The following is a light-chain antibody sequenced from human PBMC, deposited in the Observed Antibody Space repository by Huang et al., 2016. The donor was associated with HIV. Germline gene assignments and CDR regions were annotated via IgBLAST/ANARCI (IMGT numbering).Light chain of an antibody. Sequence: EIVLPQSPGTLSLSPGERATLSCRASQSINSDYLAWYQQRPGQAPRLLIYGASSRATGIPDRFSGSGSGTDFTLTISRLEPQDFAVYYCQQYGSSPQTFGQGTKVEI. CDR1: QSINSDY. CDR3: QQYGSSPQT. CDR2: GAS. V-gene: IGKV3-20*01. J-gene: IGKJ1*01.